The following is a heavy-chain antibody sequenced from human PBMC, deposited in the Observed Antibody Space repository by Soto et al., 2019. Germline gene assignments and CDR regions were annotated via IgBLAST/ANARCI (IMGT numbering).Heavy chain of an antibody. CDR2: ICYHGGTT. CDR3: ANIGTIYLYYFDS. V-gene: IGHV3-9*01. J-gene: IGHJ4*02. D-gene: IGHD1-26*01. Sequence: GGSRRLSCAASGFTFEDFAMNWVRQAPGKGPEWVSRICYHGGTTNYSGSVRGGCTISRDSAKNSLYLQMNNLRHKDTALYYCANIGTIYLYYFDSLRQGTMV. CDR1: GFTFEDFA.